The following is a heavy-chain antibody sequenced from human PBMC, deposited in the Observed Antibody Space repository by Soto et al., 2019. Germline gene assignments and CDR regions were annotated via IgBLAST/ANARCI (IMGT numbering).Heavy chain of an antibody. V-gene: IGHV5-51*01. CDR1: GYSFTSYW. Sequence: GESLKISCKGSGYSFTSYWIGWVRQMPGKGLEWMGIIYPGDSDTRYSPSFQGQVTISADKSISTAYLQWSSLKASDTAMYYCARLPDILTGYSHFDYWGQGTLVTVSS. J-gene: IGHJ4*02. CDR3: ARLPDILTGYSHFDY. CDR2: IYPGDSDT. D-gene: IGHD3-9*01.